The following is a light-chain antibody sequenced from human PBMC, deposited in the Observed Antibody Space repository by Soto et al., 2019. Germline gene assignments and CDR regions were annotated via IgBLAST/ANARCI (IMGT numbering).Light chain of an antibody. V-gene: IGLV1-51*02. J-gene: IGLJ1*01. Sequence: QSVLTQPPSVSAAPGQKVTISCSGSSSNIENCYVSWYQQFPGTAPKLLIYENNKRPSGIPDRISGSKSGTSATLGITGLQTGDEADYYCGTWDSSLSAGVFGTGTKVT. CDR1: SSNIENCY. CDR3: GTWDSSLSAGV. CDR2: ENN.